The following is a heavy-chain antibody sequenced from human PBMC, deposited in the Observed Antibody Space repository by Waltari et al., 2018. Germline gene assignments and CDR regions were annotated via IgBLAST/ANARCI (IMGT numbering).Heavy chain of an antibody. D-gene: IGHD1-26*01. CDR2: IYTSGST. V-gene: IGHV4-61*02. CDR3: ARALSGLDY. CDR1: GGSISSGSYY. Sequence: QVQLQESGPGLVKPSQTLSLPCTVSGGSISSGSYYWSWIRQPAGKGLEWIGRIYTSGSTNYNPSLKSRVTISVDTSKNQFSLKLSSVTAADTAVYYCARALSGLDYWGQGTLVTVSS. J-gene: IGHJ4*02.